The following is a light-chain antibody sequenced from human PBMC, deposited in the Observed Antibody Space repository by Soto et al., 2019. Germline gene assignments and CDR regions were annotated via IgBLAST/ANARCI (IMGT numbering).Light chain of an antibody. CDR1: QSLVHTDGDTY. V-gene: IGKV2-24*01. CDR3: MQATQLRA. J-gene: IGKJ1*01. Sequence: DIVLTQTPLSSPVTLGQPASISCRSSQSLVHTDGDTYLNWLQQRPGQPPRLLIYKVSIRFSGVPDRFSGSGAGTDFTLKISRVEAEDVGVYYCMQATQLRAFGQGTKVEIK. CDR2: KVS.